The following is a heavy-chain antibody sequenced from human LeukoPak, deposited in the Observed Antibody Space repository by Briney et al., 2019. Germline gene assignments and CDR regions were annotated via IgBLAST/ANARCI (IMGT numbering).Heavy chain of an antibody. D-gene: IGHD6-19*01. J-gene: IGHJ4*02. CDR2: ICYTGST. Sequence: SETLSLTCTVSGGSISSSSYYWGWIRQPPGKGLEWIGNICYTGSTYYNPSLKSRVTISVDTSKNQFSLELTSVTAADTAVYYCARHASVSGNWPRPLHYWGQGSLVTVSS. CDR1: GGSISSSSYY. V-gene: IGHV4-39*01. CDR3: ARHASVSGNWPRPLHY.